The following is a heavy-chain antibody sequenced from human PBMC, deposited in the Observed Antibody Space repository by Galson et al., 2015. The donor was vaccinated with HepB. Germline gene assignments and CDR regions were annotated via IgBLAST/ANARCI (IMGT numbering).Heavy chain of an antibody. CDR2: VTYSGST. Sequence: ETLSLTCDVYGGSLSGYYWSWIRQPPGKGLEWIGEVTYSGSTNYNPSLQSRVTLSVDTSKNQFSLRLTSVTAADTAVYYCARELPGWTHAFDIWGQGTMVTVSS. D-gene: IGHD6-19*01. V-gene: IGHV4-34*01. J-gene: IGHJ3*02. CDR1: GGSLSGYY. CDR3: ARELPGWTHAFDI.